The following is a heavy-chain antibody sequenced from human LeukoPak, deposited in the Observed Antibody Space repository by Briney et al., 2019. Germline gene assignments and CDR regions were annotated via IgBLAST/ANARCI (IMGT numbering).Heavy chain of an antibody. CDR2: IYSNGKE. V-gene: IGHV3-53*01. Sequence: GGSLRLSCSASGFSVDSNYMSWVRQAPGKGLEWVSVIYSNGKEYYAESAKGRFTISRDISKNSLDLQMNRLRGEDTAVYYCSRETPTSGIDSWGQGTLVIVSS. D-gene: IGHD2-15*01. J-gene: IGHJ5*01. CDR3: SRETPTSGIDS. CDR1: GFSVDSNY.